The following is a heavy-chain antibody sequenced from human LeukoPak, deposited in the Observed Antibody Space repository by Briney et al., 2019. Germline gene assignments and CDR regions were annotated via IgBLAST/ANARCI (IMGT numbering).Heavy chain of an antibody. D-gene: IGHD1-26*01. V-gene: IGHV3-30-3*01. Sequence: PGRSLRLSCAASGFTFSSYAMRWVRQAPGKGLEWVAVISYDGSNKYYADSVKGRFTISRDNSKNTLYLQMNSLRAEDTAVYYCARLGGSYYFDYWGQGTLVTVSS. CDR2: ISYDGSNK. CDR1: GFTFSSYA. J-gene: IGHJ4*02. CDR3: ARLGGSYYFDY.